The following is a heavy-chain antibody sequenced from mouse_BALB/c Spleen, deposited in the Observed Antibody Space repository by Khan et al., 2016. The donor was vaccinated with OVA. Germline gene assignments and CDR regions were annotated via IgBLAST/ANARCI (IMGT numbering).Heavy chain of an antibody. V-gene: IGHV3-2*02. Sequence: EVQLVESGPGLVKPSPSLSLICTVTGYSITSDYAWNWIRQFPGNKLEWMGFISYSGNTKYNPSLKSRISITRDTSKNQFFLQLNSVTTEDTATYYCARVYGGDFDYWGHGTTLTVSS. CDR2: ISYSGNT. CDR1: GYSITSDYA. CDR3: ARVYGGDFDY. J-gene: IGHJ2*01. D-gene: IGHD1-1*01.